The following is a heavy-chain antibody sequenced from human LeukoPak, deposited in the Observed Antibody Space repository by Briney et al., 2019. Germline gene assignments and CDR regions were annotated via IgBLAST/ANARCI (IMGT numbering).Heavy chain of an antibody. V-gene: IGHV3-9*03. J-gene: IGHJ3*02. CDR3: ARGEVVPAANDAFDI. Sequence: PGRSLRLSCAASGFTFSSYAMHWVRQAPGKGLEWVSGISWNSGSIGYADSVKGRFTISRDNAKNSLYLQMNSLRAEDMALYYCARGEVVPAANDAFDIWGQGTMVTVSS. CDR2: ISWNSGSI. D-gene: IGHD2-2*01. CDR1: GFTFSSYA.